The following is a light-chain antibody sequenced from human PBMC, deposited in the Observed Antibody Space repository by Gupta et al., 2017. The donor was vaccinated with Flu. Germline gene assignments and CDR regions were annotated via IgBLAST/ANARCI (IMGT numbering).Light chain of an antibody. CDR1: QSIGDW. J-gene: IGKJ4*01. Sequence: QSPSALSASVGDRVTITCRASQSIGDWLAWDQQKPGKAPQVLIYKASNLKSGVSSRFGGSGSGTEFTLTISGLLPDDFATYHGQSYNYHFGGGTKVEIK. V-gene: IGKV1-5*03. CDR2: KAS. CDR3: QSYNYH.